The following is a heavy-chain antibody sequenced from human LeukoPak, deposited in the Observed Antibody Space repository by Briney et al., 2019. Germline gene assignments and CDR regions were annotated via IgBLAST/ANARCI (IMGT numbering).Heavy chain of an antibody. CDR3: ASGAYTYYYMDV. J-gene: IGHJ6*03. Sequence: SETLSLNCTVSGYSISSGYYWGWIRQPPGKGLEWIGGIYHSGSTIYNPSLKSRVTISVDTSKNQFSLKLSSVTAADTAVYYCASGAYTYYYMDVWGKGATVTISS. CDR1: GYSISSGYY. V-gene: IGHV4-38-2*02. CDR2: IYHSGST. D-gene: IGHD3-10*01.